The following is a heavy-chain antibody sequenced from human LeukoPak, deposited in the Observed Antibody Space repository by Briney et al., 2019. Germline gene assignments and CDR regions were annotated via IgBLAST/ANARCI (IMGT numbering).Heavy chain of an antibody. D-gene: IGHD1/OR15-1a*01. J-gene: IGHJ6*02. V-gene: IGHV3-23*01. CDR3: ATDAATMNNAPDYYFDLDV. CDR2: ISVSGDYT. CDR1: GFTFSTYA. Sequence: PGGSLRLSCAASGFTFSTYAMTWVRQAPGKGLEWVSGISVSGDYTYYADSVKGRFTISRDNSQNTLYLQMNGLRADDTAVYYCATDAATMNNAPDYYFDLDVWGQGTTVTVSS.